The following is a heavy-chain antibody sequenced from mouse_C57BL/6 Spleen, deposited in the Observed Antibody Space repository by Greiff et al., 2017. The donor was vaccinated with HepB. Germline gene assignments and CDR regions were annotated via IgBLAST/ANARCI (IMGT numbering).Heavy chain of an antibody. D-gene: IGHD1-1*01. J-gene: IGHJ1*03. Sequence: EVKLQESGPGLVKPSQSLSLTCSVTGYSITSGYYWNWIRQFPGNKLEWMGYISYDGSNNYNPSLKNRISITRDTSKNQFFLKLNSVTTEDTATYYCASKSSPWYFDVWGTGTTVTVSS. V-gene: IGHV3-6*01. CDR1: GYSITSGYY. CDR3: ASKSSPWYFDV. CDR2: ISYDGSN.